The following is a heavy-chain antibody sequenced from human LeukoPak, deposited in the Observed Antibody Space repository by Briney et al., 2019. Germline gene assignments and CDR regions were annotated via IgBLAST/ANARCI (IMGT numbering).Heavy chain of an antibody. Sequence: SVKVSCKASGGTFSSYAISWVRQAPGQGLEWMGRIIPILGIANYAQKFQGRVTITADKSTSTAYMELSSLRSEDTAVYYCARVGEIAAAGPGAFDIWGQGTMVTVSS. V-gene: IGHV1-69*04. J-gene: IGHJ3*02. D-gene: IGHD6-13*01. CDR1: GGTFSSYA. CDR3: ARVGEIAAAGPGAFDI. CDR2: IIPILGIA.